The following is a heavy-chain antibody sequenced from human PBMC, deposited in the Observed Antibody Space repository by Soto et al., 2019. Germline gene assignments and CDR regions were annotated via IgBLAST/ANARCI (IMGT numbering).Heavy chain of an antibody. CDR2: ISYEGSNQ. V-gene: IGHV3-30-3*01. Sequence: QVQLVESGGGVVQPGRSLRLSCAASGFSFSDYAMHWVRQAPGKGLEWVALISYEGSNQYYAASVKGRFTISRDNSKNTLHLQLNSLRGDDTAVYYCATGGRNVGCNYWHFDLWGRGTLVTVSS. D-gene: IGHD3-16*01. J-gene: IGHJ2*01. CDR3: ATGGRNVGCNYWHFDL. CDR1: GFSFSDYA.